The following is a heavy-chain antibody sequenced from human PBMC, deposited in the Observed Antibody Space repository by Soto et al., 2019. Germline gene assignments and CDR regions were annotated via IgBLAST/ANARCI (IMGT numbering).Heavy chain of an antibody. CDR3: ARKAIPVGGNTWFYP. D-gene: IGHD2-2*02. CDR2: IRGDSITT. J-gene: IGHJ5*02. CDR1: GFTFSSYA. V-gene: IGHV3-23*01. Sequence: EVQLLESGGGLVQPGGSLRLSCAASGFTFSSYAMSWVRKAPGKGMEWVSLIRGDSITTYYADSVKGRFTTSRDKSKNTPDLQMNSLRAEDTAIYYCARKAIPVGGNTWFYPWGQGTLGTVSS.